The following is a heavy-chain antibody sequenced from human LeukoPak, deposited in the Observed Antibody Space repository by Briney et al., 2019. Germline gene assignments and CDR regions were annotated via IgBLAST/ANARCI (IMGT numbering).Heavy chain of an antibody. CDR1: GFPFIEYS. J-gene: IGHJ4*02. D-gene: IGHD1-1*01. Sequence: GGSLRLSCTASGFPFIEYSMNWVRQVPGKGLEWISYIGIDSGNTKYADSVRGRFTISADKAKSSLYLQMNSLRVEDTAVYYCARDHNYAFDNWGQGTLVSVAS. V-gene: IGHV3-48*01. CDR2: IGIDSGNT. CDR3: ARDHNYAFDN.